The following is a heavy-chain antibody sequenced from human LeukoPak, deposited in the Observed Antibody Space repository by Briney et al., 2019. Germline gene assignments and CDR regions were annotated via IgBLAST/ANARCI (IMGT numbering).Heavy chain of an antibody. J-gene: IGHJ4*02. CDR2: ISSSSSYI. Sequence: GSLRLSCAASGFTFSSYSMNWVRQAPGKGLEWVSSISSSSSYIYYADSVKGRFTISRDNAKNSLYLQMNSLRAGDTAVYYCARVSREMATITAPDYWGQGTLVTVSS. D-gene: IGHD5-24*01. CDR1: GFTFSSYS. V-gene: IGHV3-21*01. CDR3: ARVSREMATITAPDY.